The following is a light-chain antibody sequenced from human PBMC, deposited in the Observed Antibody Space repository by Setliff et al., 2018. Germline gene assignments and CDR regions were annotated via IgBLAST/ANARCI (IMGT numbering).Light chain of an antibody. CDR1: TGAVTSGLY. J-gene: IGLJ2*01. CDR2: DTS. V-gene: IGLV7-46*01. CDR3: FLSYSGIVV. Sequence: QAVVTQEPSLTVSPGGTVTLTCGSSTGAVTSGLYPYWFQQKPGQAPRTLIYDTSNKYSWTPARFSGSLLGGKAALTLSGAQPEDEADYFCFLSYSGIVVFGGGTKVTVL.